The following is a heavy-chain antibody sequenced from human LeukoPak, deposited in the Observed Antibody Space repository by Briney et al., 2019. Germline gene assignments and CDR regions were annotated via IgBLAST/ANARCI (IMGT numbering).Heavy chain of an antibody. CDR1: GFTFSNYA. Sequence: AGTLRLTCAASGFTFSNYAMSWVRQPPGKGLEWVSGVSVSGAHYADSVKGRFTVSRDRSKETLYLQSNSLRPEDTAVYYCAKDSNSVIMWFENWGQGTLVTVSS. CDR3: AKDSNSVIMWFEN. V-gene: IGHV3-23*01. J-gene: IGHJ4*02. D-gene: IGHD3-10*01. CDR2: VSVSGA.